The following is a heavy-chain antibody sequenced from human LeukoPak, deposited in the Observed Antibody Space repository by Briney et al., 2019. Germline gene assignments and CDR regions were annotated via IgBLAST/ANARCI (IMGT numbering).Heavy chain of an antibody. V-gene: IGHV6-1*01. Sequence: SQTLSLTCAISGDSVSSNSAAWNWIRQSPSRGLEWLGRTYYRSKWYNDYAVSVKSRITINPDTSKNQFSLQLNSVTPEDTAVYYCARELTSDDSLSYYFDYWGQGTLVTVSS. D-gene: IGHD3-16*01. J-gene: IGHJ4*02. CDR3: ARELTSDDSLSYYFDY. CDR2: TYYRSKWYN. CDR1: GDSVSSNSAA.